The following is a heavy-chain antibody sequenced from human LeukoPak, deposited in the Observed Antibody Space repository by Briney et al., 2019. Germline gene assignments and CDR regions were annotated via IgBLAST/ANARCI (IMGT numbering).Heavy chain of an antibody. CDR3: ARLQDYYYYGMDV. CDR1: GGSISSYY. CDR2: IYYSGST. V-gene: IGHV4-59*08. Sequence: SETLSLTRTVSGGSISSYYWSWIRQPPGKGLEWIGYIYYSGSTNYNPSLKSRVTISVDTSKNQFSLKLSSVTAADTAVYYCARLQDYYYYGMDVWGQGTTVTVSS. J-gene: IGHJ6*02.